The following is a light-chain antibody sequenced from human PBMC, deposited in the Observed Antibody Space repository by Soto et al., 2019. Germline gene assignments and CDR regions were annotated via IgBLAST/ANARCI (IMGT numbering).Light chain of an antibody. CDR1: QSVDSSY. V-gene: IGKV3-11*01. J-gene: IGKJ3*01. CDR2: DAS. Sequence: EIVLTQCPGTLSLSPGDRAALSCRASQSVDSSYLAWYQQQVGRAPRLLISDASNRATGIPARFSGSGSGTDFTLTISSLEPEDFAVYYCQQRSSWPFTFGPGTKVDI. CDR3: QQRSSWPFT.